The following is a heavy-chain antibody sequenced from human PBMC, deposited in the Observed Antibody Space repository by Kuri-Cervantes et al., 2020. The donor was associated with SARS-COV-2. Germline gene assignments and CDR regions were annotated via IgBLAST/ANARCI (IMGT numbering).Heavy chain of an antibody. CDR2: INPSGGST. D-gene: IGHD2-2*02. V-gene: IGHV1-46*01. CDR3: ASHLGPAAISDYYYYMDV. CDR1: GYTFTSYY. Sequence: ASVKVSCKASGYTFTSYYMHWVRQAPGQGLEWMGIINPSGGSTSYAQKFQGRVTMTRDTSTSTAYMELRSLRSDDTAVYYCASHLGPAAISDYYYYMDVWGKGTTVTVSS. J-gene: IGHJ6*03.